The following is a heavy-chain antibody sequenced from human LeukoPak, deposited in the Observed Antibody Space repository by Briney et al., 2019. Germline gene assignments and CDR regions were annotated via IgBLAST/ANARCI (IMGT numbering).Heavy chain of an antibody. Sequence: PRGSLRLSCAPSGSSPTILWMIWVRHVPGEGLECVANIKQDGTEKYYLGSVKGRFNISRDNDKNSRYLQMNSLRVEDTAVYYCGRGWAVDFWGQGTLVTVSS. D-gene: IGHD5-24*01. CDR2: IKQDGTEK. CDR1: GSSPTILW. CDR3: GRGWAVDF. J-gene: IGHJ4*02. V-gene: IGHV3-7*01.